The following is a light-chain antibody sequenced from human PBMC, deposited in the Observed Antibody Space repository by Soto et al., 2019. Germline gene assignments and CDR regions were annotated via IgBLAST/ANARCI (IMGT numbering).Light chain of an antibody. CDR1: SSNIGSNF. Sequence: QSVLTQPPSASGTPGQRVTISCSGSSSNIGSNFVYWYQQFPGTAPKLLIYRNNQRPSGVPDRFSGSKSGTSASLAISGLRSEYEADYYCAACDDSLSSPVFGGVTKLTVL. CDR2: RNN. V-gene: IGLV1-47*01. CDR3: AACDDSLSSPV. J-gene: IGLJ3*02.